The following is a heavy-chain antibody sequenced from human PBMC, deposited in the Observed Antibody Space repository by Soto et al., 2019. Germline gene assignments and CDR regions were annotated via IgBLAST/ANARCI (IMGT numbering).Heavy chain of an antibody. CDR3: ARDSDYGGNSDAFDI. Sequence: GASVKLSCKASGGTFSSYTISWVRQAPGQGLEWMGWIVPILGITNYAQKFQGRVTITTDTSTSTAYMELRSLRSDDTAVYYCARDSDYGGNSDAFDIWGQGTMVTVSS. CDR1: GGTFSSYT. V-gene: IGHV1-69*10. J-gene: IGHJ3*02. D-gene: IGHD4-17*01. CDR2: IVPILGIT.